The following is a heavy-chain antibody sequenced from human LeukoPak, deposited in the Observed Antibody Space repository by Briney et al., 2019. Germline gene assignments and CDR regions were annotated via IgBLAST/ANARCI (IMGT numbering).Heavy chain of an antibody. V-gene: IGHV3-53*01. CDR3: ARVTSDSSGWYHFDY. CDR1: GFTVSSNY. Sequence: SGGSLRLSCAASGFTVSSNYMSWVRQAPGKGLEWVSVIYSGGSTYYADSVKGRFTISRDNPKNTLYLQMNSLRAEDTAVYYCARVTSDSSGWYHFDYWGQGTLVTVSS. J-gene: IGHJ4*02. D-gene: IGHD6-19*01. CDR2: IYSGGST.